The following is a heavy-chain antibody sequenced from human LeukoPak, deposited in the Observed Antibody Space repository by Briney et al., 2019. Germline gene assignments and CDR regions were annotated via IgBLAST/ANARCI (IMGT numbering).Heavy chain of an antibody. CDR3: VRDGGEWLPDY. Sequence: SGTLSLTCTVSGGSISSYSWCWIRQPPGKGLEWIGYKSYSGGTNYNPSLKSRVTISVDTSKRQISLTLNSVTAADTAVYYCVRDGGEWLPDYWGQGILVTVSS. CDR2: KSYSGGT. D-gene: IGHD3-3*01. CDR1: GGSISSYS. V-gene: IGHV4-59*01. J-gene: IGHJ4*02.